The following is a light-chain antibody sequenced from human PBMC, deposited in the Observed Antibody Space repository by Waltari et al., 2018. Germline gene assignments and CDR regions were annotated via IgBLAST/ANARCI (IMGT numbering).Light chain of an antibody. CDR1: DSLLYNPKHKNY. CDR2: GAS. J-gene: IGKJ1*01. V-gene: IGKV4-1*01. Sequence: DIVMTQSPDSLAVSLGVRATIHCKSSDSLLYNPKHKNYLAWFQQKPGQPPKLLIHGASSRESGVPDRFSGSGSGTDFTLSISSLQAEDVAVYYCQQYVRLPWTFGQGTQVEVK. CDR3: QQYVRLPWT.